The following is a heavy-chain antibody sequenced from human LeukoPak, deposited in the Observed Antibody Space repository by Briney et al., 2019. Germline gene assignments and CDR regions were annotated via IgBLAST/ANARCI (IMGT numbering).Heavy chain of an antibody. J-gene: IGHJ3*02. CDR2: INPSGGST. D-gene: IGHD3-9*01. CDR1: GYTFTSYY. Sequence: ASVKVSCKASGYTFTSYYMHWVRQAPGQGLEWMGIINPSGGSTSYAQKFQGRVTMTRDMFTSTDYMELSSLRSDDTAVYYCARDVYDILTGGDAFDIWGQGTMVTVSS. CDR3: ARDVYDILTGGDAFDI. V-gene: IGHV1-46*01.